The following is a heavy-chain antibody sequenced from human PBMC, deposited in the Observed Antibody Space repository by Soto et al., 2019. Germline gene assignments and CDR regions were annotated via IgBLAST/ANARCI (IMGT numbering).Heavy chain of an antibody. J-gene: IGHJ6*02. Sequence: SETLCLTCAVSGYSISSGDCWGWIRQPPGRGLEWVGSSYHSGSTYYNPSLKSRVTISVDTSKNQLSLKLSSVNAADTAVYYCAGYNTVLRLLEWLPLSYYYYGMDVWGQGITVT. CDR2: SYHSGST. CDR1: GYSISSGDC. CDR3: AGYNTVLRLLEWLPLSYYYYGMDV. D-gene: IGHD3-3*01. V-gene: IGHV4-38-2*01.